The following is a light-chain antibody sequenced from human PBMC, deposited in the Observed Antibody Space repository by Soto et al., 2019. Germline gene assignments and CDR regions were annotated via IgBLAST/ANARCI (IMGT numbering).Light chain of an antibody. CDR3: QHYNSYSEA. Sequence: VMSQSPATLSVSPGERATLSCRASQSVSTNLAWYQQRPGQAPRLIISGAYTRATGIPARFSGSGSGTEFTLTISSLQSEDFATYYCQHYNSYSEAFGQGTKVDIK. CDR2: GAY. V-gene: IGKV3-15*01. J-gene: IGKJ1*01. CDR1: QSVSTN.